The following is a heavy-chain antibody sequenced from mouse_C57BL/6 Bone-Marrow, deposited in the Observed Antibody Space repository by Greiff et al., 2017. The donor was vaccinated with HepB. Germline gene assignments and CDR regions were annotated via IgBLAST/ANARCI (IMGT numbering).Heavy chain of an antibody. CDR2: ISNGGGST. CDR3: ARGGPHFDY. Sequence: DVKLQESGGGLVQPGGSLKLSCAASGFTFSDYYMYWVRQTPEKRLEWVAYISNGGGSTYYPDTVKGRFTISRDNAKNTLYLQMSRLKSEDTAMYYCARGGPHFDYWGQGTTLTVSS. CDR1: GFTFSDYY. J-gene: IGHJ2*01. D-gene: IGHD1-1*02. V-gene: IGHV5-12*01.